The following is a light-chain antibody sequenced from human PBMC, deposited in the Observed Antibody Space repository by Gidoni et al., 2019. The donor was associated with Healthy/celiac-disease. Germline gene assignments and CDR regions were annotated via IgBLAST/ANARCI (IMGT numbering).Light chain of an antibody. Sequence: ASVGDRVTITCRASQSISSWLAWYQQKPGKVPKLLIYKASSLESGVPSRFSGSGSGTEFTLTISSLQPDDFATYYCQQYNSYSRTSGQGTKVEIK. J-gene: IGKJ1*01. CDR3: QQYNSYSRT. CDR2: KAS. V-gene: IGKV1-5*03. CDR1: QSISSW.